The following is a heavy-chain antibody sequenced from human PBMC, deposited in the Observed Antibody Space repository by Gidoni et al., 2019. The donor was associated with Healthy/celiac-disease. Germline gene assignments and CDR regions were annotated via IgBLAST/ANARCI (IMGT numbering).Heavy chain of an antibody. CDR3: AHIPTTVTSDWFDP. Sequence: QITLKESGPTLVKPTQTLTLTCTFSGFSLRTSGVGVGWIRQPPGKALEWLALIYWNDDKRYSPSLKSRLTITKDTSKNQVVLTMTNMDPVDTATYYCAHIPTTVTSDWFDPWGQGTLVTVSS. CDR1: GFSLRTSGVG. J-gene: IGHJ5*02. D-gene: IGHD4-17*01. V-gene: IGHV2-5*01. CDR2: IYWNDDK.